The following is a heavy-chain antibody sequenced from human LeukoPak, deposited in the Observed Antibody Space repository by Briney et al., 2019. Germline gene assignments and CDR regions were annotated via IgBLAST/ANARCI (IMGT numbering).Heavy chain of an antibody. CDR1: GFTFSSYTFSTYA. V-gene: IGHV3-23*01. D-gene: IGHD2-15*01. CDR3: AKGVEDSGIYYYYYMDV. CDR2: VSGSGVST. J-gene: IGHJ6*03. Sequence: PGGSLRLSCAASGFTFSSYTFSTYAMSWVRQAPGKGLEWVSAVSGSGVSTYYADSVKGRFTISRDNSKNTLYLQMNGLRAEDTAAYYCAKGVEDSGIYYYYYMDVWGKGTTVTVSS.